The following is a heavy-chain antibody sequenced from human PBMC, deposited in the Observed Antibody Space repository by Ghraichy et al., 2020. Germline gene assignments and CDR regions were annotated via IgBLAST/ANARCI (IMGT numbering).Heavy chain of an antibody. CDR2: INAGNGNT. CDR1: GYTFTSHA. Sequence: ASVKVSCKASGYTFTSHAMHWVRQAPGQRLEWMGWINAGNGNTKYSQNFQDRVTITRDTSANTAYMELSSLRSEDTAIYYCARDLAIQVAGTGWFGPWGQGTLFTVSS. CDR3: ARDLAIQVAGTGWFGP. J-gene: IGHJ5*02. V-gene: IGHV1-3*01. D-gene: IGHD6-19*01.